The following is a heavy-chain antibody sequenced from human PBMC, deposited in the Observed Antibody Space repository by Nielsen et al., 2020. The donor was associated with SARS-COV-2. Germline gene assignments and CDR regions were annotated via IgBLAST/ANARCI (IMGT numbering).Heavy chain of an antibody. CDR2: IVTISRYI. CDR1: GFTFSTYA. J-gene: IGHJ5*02. V-gene: IGHV3-21*04. Sequence: GGSLRLSCAASGFTFSTYAMNWVRQAPGTGLEWVSSIVTISRYIYYADSVQGRFTISRDDAKNSLYLQMDRLRAEDTAKYYCARDGGSGWYEDWFDPWGQGTLVTVSS. CDR3: ARDGGSGWYEDWFDP. D-gene: IGHD6-19*01.